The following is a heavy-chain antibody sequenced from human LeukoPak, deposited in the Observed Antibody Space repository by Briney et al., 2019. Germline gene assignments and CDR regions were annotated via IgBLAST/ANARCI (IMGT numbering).Heavy chain of an antibody. V-gene: IGHV3-21*01. CDR3: ARDPNGGSYLSN. Sequence: PGGSLRLSCAASGFTFSSYSMNWVRHAPGKGLEWVSSISSSSSYIYYADSVKGRFTISRDNAKNSLYLQMNSLRAEDTAVYYCARDPNGGSYLSNWGQGTLVTVSS. CDR2: ISSSSSYI. D-gene: IGHD2-15*01. CDR1: GFTFSSYS. J-gene: IGHJ4*02.